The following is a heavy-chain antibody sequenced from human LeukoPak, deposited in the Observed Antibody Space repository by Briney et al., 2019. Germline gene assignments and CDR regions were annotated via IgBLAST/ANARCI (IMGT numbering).Heavy chain of an antibody. D-gene: IGHD5-12*01. CDR1: GFTFSSYA. Sequence: LSGRSLRLSCAASGFTFSSYAMHWVRQAPGKGLEWVAVISYDGSNKYYADSVKGRFTISRDNSKNTLYLQMNSLRAEDTAVYYCAREGRWPRAFDIWGQGTMVTVSS. CDR2: ISYDGSNK. V-gene: IGHV3-30-3*01. J-gene: IGHJ3*02. CDR3: AREGRWPRAFDI.